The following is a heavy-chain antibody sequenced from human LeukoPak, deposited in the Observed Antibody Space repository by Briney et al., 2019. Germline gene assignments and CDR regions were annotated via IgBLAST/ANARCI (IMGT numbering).Heavy chain of an antibody. Sequence: SETLSLTCTVSGGSISSSSYYWGWTRQPPGKGLEWIGSIHDSGSTNYNPSLKSRVTISVDMSKNQFSLKLSSVTAADTAVYYCARVVWATVTTDDAFDIWGQGTMVTVSS. J-gene: IGHJ3*02. V-gene: IGHV4-39*07. CDR2: IHDSGST. CDR1: GGSISSSSYY. D-gene: IGHD4-17*01. CDR3: ARVVWATVTTDDAFDI.